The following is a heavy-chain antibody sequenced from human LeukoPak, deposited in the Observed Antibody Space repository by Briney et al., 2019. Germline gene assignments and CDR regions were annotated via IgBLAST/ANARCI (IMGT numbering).Heavy chain of an antibody. D-gene: IGHD2-15*01. CDR2: ISRSGSTI. J-gene: IGHJ4*02. CDR3: ARVEDIV. CDR1: GFTFSSYE. Sequence: GGSLRLSCAASGFTFSSYEMNWVRQAPGKGLEWVSYISRSGSTIYYADSVKGRFTISRDNAKNSLYLQMNSLRAEDTAVYYCARVEDIVWGQGTLVTVSS. V-gene: IGHV3-48*03.